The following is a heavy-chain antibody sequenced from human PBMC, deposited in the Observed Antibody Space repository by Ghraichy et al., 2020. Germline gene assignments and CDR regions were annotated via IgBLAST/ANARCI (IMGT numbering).Heavy chain of an antibody. V-gene: IGHV4-61*01. J-gene: IGHJ6*02. CDR3: ARLATAIGAAGTGYYYYGMDV. CDR2: IYYSGST. CDR1: GGSVSTNSYY. Sequence: SETLSLTCTVSGGSVSTNSYYWSWIRQPPGKGLEWIGYIYYSGSTKYNPSLKSRVTILVDMSKNQFSLKLSSVTAADTALYYCARLATAIGAAGTGYYYYGMDVWGQGTTVTVSS. D-gene: IGHD6-13*01.